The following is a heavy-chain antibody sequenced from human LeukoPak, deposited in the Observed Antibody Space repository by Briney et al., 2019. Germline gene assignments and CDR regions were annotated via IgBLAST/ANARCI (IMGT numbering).Heavy chain of an antibody. CDR2: ISGSGGST. J-gene: IGHJ4*02. CDR1: GFTFSSYA. D-gene: IGHD3-22*01. V-gene: IGHV3-23*01. CDR3: ARVGSYYYDSSGYYFHY. Sequence: GGSLRLSCAASGFTFSSYAMSWVRQAPGKGLEWVSAISGSGGSTYYADSVKGRFTISRDNSKNTLYLQMNSLRAEDTAVYYCARVGSYYYDSSGYYFHYWGQGTLVTVSS.